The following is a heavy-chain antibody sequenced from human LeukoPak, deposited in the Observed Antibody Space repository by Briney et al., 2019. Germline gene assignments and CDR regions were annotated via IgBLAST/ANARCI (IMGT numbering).Heavy chain of an antibody. CDR1: GGSFNGYY. CDR3: AKNRESYWVPELDY. CDR2: INHSGST. Sequence: SETLSLTCAVYGGSFNGYYWSWIRQPPGKGLEWIGEINHSGSTNYNPSLKSRVTISVDTSKNQFSLKLSSVTAEDTAVYYCAKNRESYWVPELDYWGQGTLVTVSS. J-gene: IGHJ4*02. D-gene: IGHD1-26*01. V-gene: IGHV4-34*01.